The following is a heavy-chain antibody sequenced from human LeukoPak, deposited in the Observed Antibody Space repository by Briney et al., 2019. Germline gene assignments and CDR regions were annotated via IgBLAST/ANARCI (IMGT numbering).Heavy chain of an antibody. CDR1: GFTFSVYS. CDR3: ARDGSGWSRDV. V-gene: IGHV3-21*01. CDR2: ISSTTYT. J-gene: IGHJ6*02. Sequence: PGGSLRLSCAASGFTFSVYSMSWIRQAPEKGLEWVSSISSTTYTYYADSVKGRFTISRDNSKNSLYLQMNSLTAEDTALYYCARDGSGWSRDVGDQATTVTVSS. D-gene: IGHD6-19*01.